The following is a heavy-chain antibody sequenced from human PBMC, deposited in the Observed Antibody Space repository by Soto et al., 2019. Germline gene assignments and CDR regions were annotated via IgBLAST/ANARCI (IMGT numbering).Heavy chain of an antibody. Sequence: QVQLVESGGGVVQPGRSLRLSCAASGFTFSSYGMHWVRQAQGKGLEWGEVIWYAGINKNYADSVKARFTMSRDNSKNTLYLQMNSLRAEDTAVYYCARVSMTTVTNFDYWGQGTLGTVSS. CDR2: IWYAGINK. V-gene: IGHV3-33*01. CDR1: GFTFSSYG. J-gene: IGHJ4*02. D-gene: IGHD4-17*01. CDR3: ARVSMTTVTNFDY.